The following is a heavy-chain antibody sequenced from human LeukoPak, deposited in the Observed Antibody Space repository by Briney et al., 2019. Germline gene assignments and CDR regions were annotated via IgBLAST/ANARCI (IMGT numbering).Heavy chain of an antibody. CDR1: GGSFSGYY. CDR3: ARGVKPDIVVVVAATRWFDP. V-gene: IGHV4-34*01. CDR2: INHSGST. Sequence: SETLSLTCAVYGGSFSGYYWSWIRQPPGKGLEWIGEINHSGSTNYNPSLKSRVTISVDTSKNQFSLKLSSVTAADTAVYYCARGVKPDIVVVVAATRWFDPWGQGTLVTVSS. D-gene: IGHD2-15*01. J-gene: IGHJ5*02.